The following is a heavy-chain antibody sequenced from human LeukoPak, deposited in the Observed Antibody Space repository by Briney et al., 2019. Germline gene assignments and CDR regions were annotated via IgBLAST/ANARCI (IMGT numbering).Heavy chain of an antibody. D-gene: IGHD2-8*01. CDR1: GGSLNSSGEY. J-gene: IGHJ4*02. CDR3: ARMCNNGGCCPAGAYY. V-gene: IGHV4-39*01. CDR2: LYDIGNF. Sequence: PSDTLSLPCTLSGGSLNSSGEYWGSIRQPPGDGLEWDWNLYDIGNFYDNPSRTSRVIISVGTSQNQFSLKLSYVTAAGTAVYSCARMCNNGGCCPAGAYYWGERT.